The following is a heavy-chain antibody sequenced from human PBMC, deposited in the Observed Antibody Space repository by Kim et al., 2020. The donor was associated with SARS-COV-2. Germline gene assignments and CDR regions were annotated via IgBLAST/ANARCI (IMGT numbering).Heavy chain of an antibody. CDR2: ISGSGGST. Sequence: GGSLRLSCAASGFTFSSYAMSCVRQAPGKGLEWVSAISGSGGSTYYADSVKGRFTISRDNSKNTLYLQMNSLRAEDTAVYYCAKWGSGYCSSTSCSEYFQHWGQGTLVTVSS. D-gene: IGHD2-2*03. J-gene: IGHJ1*01. V-gene: IGHV3-23*01. CDR1: GFTFSSYA. CDR3: AKWGSGYCSSTSCSEYFQH.